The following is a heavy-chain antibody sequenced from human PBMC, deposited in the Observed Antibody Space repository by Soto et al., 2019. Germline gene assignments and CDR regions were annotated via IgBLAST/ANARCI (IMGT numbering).Heavy chain of an antibody. CDR1: GDSVSSNSAA. Sequence: SQTLSLTCDSSGDSVSSNSAAWNWIRQTPSRGLEWLGRTYYRSKWYINYAVSVKSRITVNPDTSKNQFSLQLNSVTPEDTAVYYCARGSWDDVTGHYYMDVWGKGTTVTVSS. V-gene: IGHV6-1*01. D-gene: IGHD1-1*01. CDR3: ARGSWDDVTGHYYMDV. CDR2: TYYRSKWYI. J-gene: IGHJ6*03.